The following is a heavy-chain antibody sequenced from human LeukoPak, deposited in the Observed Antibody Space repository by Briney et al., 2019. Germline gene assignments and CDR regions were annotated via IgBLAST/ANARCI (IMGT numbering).Heavy chain of an antibody. CDR3: ARDSRDYGSTDY. Sequence: GGSLRLSCAASGFTFSSYSMNWVRQAPGKGLEWVSSISSSSSYIYYADSVKGRFTISRDNAKNSLYLQMNSLRAEDTAVYYCARDSRDYGSTDYWGQGTLVTVSS. CDR2: ISSSSSYI. CDR1: GFTFSSYS. J-gene: IGHJ4*02. V-gene: IGHV3-21*01. D-gene: IGHD4-17*01.